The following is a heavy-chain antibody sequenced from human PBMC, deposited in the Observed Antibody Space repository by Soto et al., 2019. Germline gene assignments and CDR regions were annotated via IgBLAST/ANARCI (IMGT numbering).Heavy chain of an antibody. V-gene: IGHV3-23*01. J-gene: IGHJ3*02. D-gene: IGHD4-17*01. CDR2: ISGSGGST. CDR3: AKDISPGTTGASVLKRGNAFDI. Sequence: GGSLRLSCAASGFTFSSYAMSWVRQAPGKGLEWVSAISGSGGSTYYADSVKGRFTISRDNSKNTLYLQMNSLRAEDTAVYYCAKDISPGTTGASVLKRGNAFDIWGQGTMVTVSS. CDR1: GFTFSSYA.